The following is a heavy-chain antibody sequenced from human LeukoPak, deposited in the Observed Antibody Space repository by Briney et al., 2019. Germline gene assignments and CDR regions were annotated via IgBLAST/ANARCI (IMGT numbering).Heavy chain of an antibody. CDR3: TTERIAYSGYEYH. CDR2: IKSKTDGGTT. D-gene: IGHD5-12*01. Sequence: GGSLRLSCAASGCTFSNAWMSWVRQAPGKGLEWVGRIKSKTDGGTTDYAAPVKGRFTISRDDSKNTLYLQMNSLKTEDTAVYYCTTERIAYSGYEYHWGQGTLVTVSS. V-gene: IGHV3-15*01. J-gene: IGHJ5*02. CDR1: GCTFSNAW.